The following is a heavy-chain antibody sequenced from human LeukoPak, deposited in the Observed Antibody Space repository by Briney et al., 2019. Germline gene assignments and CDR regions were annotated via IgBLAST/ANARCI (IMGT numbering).Heavy chain of an antibody. V-gene: IGHV1-2*02. J-gene: IGHJ6*03. Sequence: ASVKVSCKASGYTFTGYYIHWVRQAPGQGLEWMGWINPNSGGTHYAQKFQGRVTMTRDTSISTAYMELSRLRSDDTAVYYCARGLAYSSGLNQLYYYYMDVWGKGTTVTVSS. D-gene: IGHD6-19*01. CDR3: ARGLAYSSGLNQLYYYYMDV. CDR1: GYTFTGYY. CDR2: INPNSGGT.